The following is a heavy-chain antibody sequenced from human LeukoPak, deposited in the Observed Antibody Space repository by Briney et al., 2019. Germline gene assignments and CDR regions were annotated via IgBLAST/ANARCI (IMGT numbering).Heavy chain of an antibody. CDR3: ARGTADFDGFDI. D-gene: IGHD6-13*01. CDR1: GYSFTNYW. Sequence: GESLKISCKGSGYSFTNYWIAWVRQMPGEGLEWMGIIYPSDSDTKYSPSFQGQVTTSADKSISTAYLQWSSLKASDTAMYYCARGTADFDGFDIWGQGTMVTVSS. CDR2: IYPSDSDT. J-gene: IGHJ3*02. V-gene: IGHV5-51*01.